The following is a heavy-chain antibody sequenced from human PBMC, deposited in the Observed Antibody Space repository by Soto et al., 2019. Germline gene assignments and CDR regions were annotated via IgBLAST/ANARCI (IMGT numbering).Heavy chain of an antibody. Sequence: GGSLRLSCAASGFTFDDYTMDWVRQAPGKGLEWVSLISWDGGSTYYADSVKGRFTISRDNSKNSLNLQMNSLRTEDTALYYCRAVAGRGSFDYWGQGTRVNVS. V-gene: IGHV3-43*01. CDR2: ISWDGGST. D-gene: IGHD6-19*01. CDR3: RAVAGRGSFDY. CDR1: GFTFDDYT. J-gene: IGHJ4*02.